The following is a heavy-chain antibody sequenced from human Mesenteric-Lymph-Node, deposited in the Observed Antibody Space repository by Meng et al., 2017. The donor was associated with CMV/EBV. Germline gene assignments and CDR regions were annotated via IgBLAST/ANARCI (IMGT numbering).Heavy chain of an antibody. V-gene: IGHV3-23*03. J-gene: IGHJ4*02. CDR3: AKPAVNSGYDFDS. CDR2: IYSGGVNT. CDR1: GFAFSSYA. Sequence: ASGFAFSSYAMGWVRQAPGKGLEWVSVIYSGGVNTYSADSVKGRFTSSRDDSKNTLYLQMNGLRVDDTAVYYCAKPAVNSGYDFDSWGQGTLVTVSS. D-gene: IGHD5-12*01.